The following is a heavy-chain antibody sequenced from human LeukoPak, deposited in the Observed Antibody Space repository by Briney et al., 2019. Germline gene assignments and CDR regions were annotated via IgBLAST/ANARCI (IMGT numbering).Heavy chain of an antibody. CDR3: ARAIAAAGYFDY. CDR1: GGTFSSYA. V-gene: IGHV1-69*05. Sequence: SVKVSCKASGGTFSSYAISWVRQAPGQGLEWMGRIIPTFGTANYAQKFQGRVTITTDESTSTAYMELSSLRSEDTAVYYCARAIAAAGYFDYWGQGTLVTVSS. D-gene: IGHD6-13*01. J-gene: IGHJ4*02. CDR2: IIPTFGTA.